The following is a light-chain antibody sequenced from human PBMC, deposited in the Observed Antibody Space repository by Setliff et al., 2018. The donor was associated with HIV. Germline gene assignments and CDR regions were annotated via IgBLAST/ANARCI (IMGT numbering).Light chain of an antibody. CDR2: GAS. J-gene: IGKJ1*01. V-gene: IGKV3-20*01. CDR1: ESVDRNY. CDR3: QRYGDSPPWT. Sequence: TLSLSPGERASLSCRASESVDRNYLAWYQQRPGQAPRLLISGASSRVTGIPDRFSGSGSGTDFTLTISRLEPEDFAVYYCQRYGDSPPWTFGQGTKVDIK.